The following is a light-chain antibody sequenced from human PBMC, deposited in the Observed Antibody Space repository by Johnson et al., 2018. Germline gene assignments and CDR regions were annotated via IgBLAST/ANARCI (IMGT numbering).Light chain of an antibody. V-gene: IGLV1-51*02. J-gene: IGLJ1*01. CDR2: ENN. Sequence: QSVLTQPPSVSAAPGQKVTISCSGSSSNIGNNYVSWYQQLPGTAPKLLIYENNKRPSGIPDRFSGSKSGTSATLGNTGLQTGDEADYYRGTWDRSLISGNVFGTGTKVTVL. CDR3: GTWDRSLISGNV. CDR1: SSNIGNNY.